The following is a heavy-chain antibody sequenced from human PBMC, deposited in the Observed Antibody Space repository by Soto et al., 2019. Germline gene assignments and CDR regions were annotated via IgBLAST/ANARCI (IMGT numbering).Heavy chain of an antibody. D-gene: IGHD2-15*01. Sequence: QVQLQESGPGLVKPSQTLSLTCTVSGGSISSGDHYWSWIRQPPGKGLEWIGYIYHSGSTYYNPSLQSRVTISVDTSKNQFSLKLSSVTAADTAVYYCARLGGAAATAFDIWGQGTMVTVSS. CDR3: ARLGGAAATAFDI. CDR2: IYHSGST. J-gene: IGHJ3*02. V-gene: IGHV4-30-4*01. CDR1: GGSISSGDHY.